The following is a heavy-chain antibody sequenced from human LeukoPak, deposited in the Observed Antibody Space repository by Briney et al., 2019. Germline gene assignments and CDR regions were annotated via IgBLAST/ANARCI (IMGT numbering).Heavy chain of an antibody. CDR3: ARAYSSRWFNFDY. D-gene: IGHD6-13*01. Sequence: PGGSLRLSCAASGFTFSNYWMNWVRQVPGKGLEWVANIKQDGSEKYYVDSLKGRFTISRDNAKNSLYLQMDSLRVDDTAVSYCARAYSSRWFNFDYWGQGTLVTVSS. J-gene: IGHJ4*02. V-gene: IGHV3-7*01. CDR2: IKQDGSEK. CDR1: GFTFSNYW.